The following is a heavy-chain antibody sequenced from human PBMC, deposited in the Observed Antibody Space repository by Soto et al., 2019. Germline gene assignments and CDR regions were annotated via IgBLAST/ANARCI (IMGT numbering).Heavy chain of an antibody. CDR1: GFIFSNYW. V-gene: IGHV3-74*03. J-gene: IGHJ4*02. Sequence: GGSLRLSCAASGFIFSNYWMYWVRQVPGKGLEWVSRINRDGSITTYADFVKGRFTVSRDNAKNTLYLEMNSLRAEDTVEYYCARAFGHTSGDGIDYCGLGTLVPVSS. D-gene: IGHD2-21*01. CDR3: ARAFGHTSGDGIDY. CDR2: INRDGSIT.